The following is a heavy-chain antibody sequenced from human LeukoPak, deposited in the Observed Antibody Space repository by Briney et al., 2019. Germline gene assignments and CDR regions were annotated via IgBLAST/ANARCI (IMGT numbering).Heavy chain of an antibody. V-gene: IGHV4-61*02. CDR1: GGSISSGSYY. J-gene: IGHJ6*02. D-gene: IGHD3-10*01. CDR3: ARDRQVNYYYGMDV. CDR2: IYTSGST. Sequence: SQTLSLTCTVSGGSISSGSYYWSWIRQPAGKGLEWIGRIYTSGSTNYNPSLKSRVTISVDTSKNQFSLKLSSVTAADTAVYYCARDRQVNYYYGMDVWGLGTTVTVSS.